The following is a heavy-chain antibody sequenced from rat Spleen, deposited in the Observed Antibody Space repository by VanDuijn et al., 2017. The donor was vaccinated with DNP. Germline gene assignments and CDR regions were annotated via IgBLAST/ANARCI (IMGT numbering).Heavy chain of an antibody. Sequence: EVQLVESDGGLVQPGRSLKLSCAASGFIFSDFYMAWVRQAPKKGLEWVATIIYDGSSTYYRDSVKGRFIISRDNAKSTLYLQMDSLRSEDTATYYCVRQWDYWGQGVMVTVSS. V-gene: IGHV5-17*01. CDR2: IIYDGSST. CDR1: GFIFSDFY. J-gene: IGHJ2*01. CDR3: VRQWDY.